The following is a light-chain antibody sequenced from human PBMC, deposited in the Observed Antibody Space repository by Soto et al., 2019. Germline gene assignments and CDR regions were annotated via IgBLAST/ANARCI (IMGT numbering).Light chain of an antibody. CDR1: QSVSAY. V-gene: IGKV3-11*01. CDR2: DAS. CDR3: QQRSNWPLT. J-gene: IGKJ4*01. Sequence: EIVLTQSPATLSLSPGERATLSCRASQSVSAYLAWYQQKPGQAPRLLIYDASSRATGIPARFSGSGSGTDCTLTISSLDTEDFAVYYCQQRSNWPLTFGGGTKVEIK.